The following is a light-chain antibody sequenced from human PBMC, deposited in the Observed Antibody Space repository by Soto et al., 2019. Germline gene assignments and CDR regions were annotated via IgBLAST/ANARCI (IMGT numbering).Light chain of an antibody. V-gene: IGLV3-21*04. CDR3: QVWDSSSYVV. J-gene: IGLJ2*01. CDR2: YDS. CDR1: NIGSKS. Sequence: SYDLTQPPSVSVAPGKTARITCGGTNIGSKSVHWYQQKPGQAPVLVIYYDSDRPSGIPERFSGSNSGNTATLTISRVEAGDEADYYCQVWDSSSYVVFGGGTKLTVL.